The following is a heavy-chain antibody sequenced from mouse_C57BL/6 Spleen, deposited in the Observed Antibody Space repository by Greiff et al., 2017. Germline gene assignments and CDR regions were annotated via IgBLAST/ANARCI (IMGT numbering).Heavy chain of an antibody. CDR3: ARLGTGFAY. CDR2: INYDGSST. V-gene: IGHV5-16*01. J-gene: IGHJ3*01. CDR1: GFTFTDYY. D-gene: IGHD2-14*01. Sequence: EVQREESEAGLVRPGTSMKLSCTASGFTFTDYYMTWVRQIPEQGLEWVANINYDGSSTYYLESLKGRFILSRDNAYSILYLQLSSLTSEDTAAYYCARLGTGFAYWGQGTLVTVSA.